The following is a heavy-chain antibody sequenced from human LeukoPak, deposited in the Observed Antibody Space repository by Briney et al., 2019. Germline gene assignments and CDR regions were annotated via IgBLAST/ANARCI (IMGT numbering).Heavy chain of an antibody. J-gene: IGHJ5*02. CDR2: INHSGST. Sequence: GSLRLSCAASGFIVSDYNMNWVRQAPGKGLEWIGEINHSGSTNYNPSLKSRVTISADASKNQFSLKLSSVTAADTAVYYCARGYQQWLVRNWFDPWGQGTLVTVSS. V-gene: IGHV4-34*01. D-gene: IGHD6-19*01. CDR3: ARGYQQWLVRNWFDP. CDR1: GFIVSDYN.